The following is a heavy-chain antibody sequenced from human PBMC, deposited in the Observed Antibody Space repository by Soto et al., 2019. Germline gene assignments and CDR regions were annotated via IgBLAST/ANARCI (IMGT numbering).Heavy chain of an antibody. CDR1: GYTFTGYY. CDR2: INPNSGGT. J-gene: IGHJ6*02. CDR3: ARSSARFHSSGYYYGADGMDV. D-gene: IGHD3-22*01. Sequence: GASVKVSCKASGYTFTGYYMHWVRQAPGQGLEWMGWINPNSGGTNYAQKFQGRVTMTRDTSISTAYMELSRRRSDDTAVYYCARSSARFHSSGYYYGADGMDVWGQGTTVTVSS. V-gene: IGHV1-2*02.